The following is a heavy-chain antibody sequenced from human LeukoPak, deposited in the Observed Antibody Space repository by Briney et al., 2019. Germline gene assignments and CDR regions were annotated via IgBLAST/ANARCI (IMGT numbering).Heavy chain of an antibody. CDR1: GGTFSSYA. CDR2: IIPILGIA. J-gene: IGHJ6*02. CDR3: AREAHYYYYYGMDV. V-gene: IGHV1-69*04. Sequence: SVKVSCKASGGTFSSYAISWVRQAPGQGLEWMGRIIPILGIANSAQKFQGRVTITADKSTSTAYMELSSLRSEDTAVYYCAREAHYYYYYGMDVWGQGTTVTVSS.